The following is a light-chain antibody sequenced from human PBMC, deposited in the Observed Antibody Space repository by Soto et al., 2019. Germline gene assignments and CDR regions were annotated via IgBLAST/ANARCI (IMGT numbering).Light chain of an antibody. J-gene: IGKJ1*01. CDR2: DAS. CDR1: QSVRSN. V-gene: IGKV3-11*01. Sequence: EVVLTQSPATLSLSPGERATLSCRASQSVRSNLAWYQHKPGQPPRLLIYDASNRATGIPGRFSGSGSGTDFTLTISNLVPEDFAVYYCQQRDTWPWTFGQGAKVEIK. CDR3: QQRDTWPWT.